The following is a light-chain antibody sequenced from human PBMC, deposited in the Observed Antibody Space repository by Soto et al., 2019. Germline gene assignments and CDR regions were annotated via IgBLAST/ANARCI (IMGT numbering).Light chain of an antibody. V-gene: IGKV3-15*01. CDR1: QNISSN. CDR2: GAS. Sequence: EIVMTQSPATLSVSPGERATLSCRASQNISSNLAWYQQKPGQAPRVLIDGASTRATGIPARFSGSGSGTEFTLSISTLQSEDFAVYYCQQYNNWVWTYGQGTKVEIQ. J-gene: IGKJ1*01. CDR3: QQYNNWVWT.